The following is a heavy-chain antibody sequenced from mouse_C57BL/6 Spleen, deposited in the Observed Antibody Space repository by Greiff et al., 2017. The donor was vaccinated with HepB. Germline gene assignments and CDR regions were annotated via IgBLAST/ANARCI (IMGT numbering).Heavy chain of an antibody. J-gene: IGHJ4*01. V-gene: IGHV1-50*01. CDR3: ARTPPPYAMDY. CDR1: GYTFTSYW. Sequence: VQLQQPGAELVKPGASVKLSCKASGYTFTSYWMQWVKQRPGQGLEWIGEIDPSDSYTNYNQKFKGKATLTVDTSSSTAYMQLSSLTSEDSAVYYCARTPPPYAMDYWGQGTSVTVSS. CDR2: IDPSDSYT.